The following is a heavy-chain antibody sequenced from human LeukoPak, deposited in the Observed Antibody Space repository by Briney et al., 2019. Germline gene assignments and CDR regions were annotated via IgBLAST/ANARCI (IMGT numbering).Heavy chain of an antibody. CDR1: GFTFSSYS. CDR3: ASEGSSVDY. CDR2: ISSSSTI. V-gene: IGHV3-48*01. D-gene: IGHD6-13*01. J-gene: IGHJ4*02. Sequence: GGSLRLSCAASGFTFSSYSMNWVRQAPGKGLEWVSYISSSSTIYYADSVKGRFTISRDNAKNSLYLQMNSLRAEDTAVYYCASEGSSVDYWGQGTLVTVSS.